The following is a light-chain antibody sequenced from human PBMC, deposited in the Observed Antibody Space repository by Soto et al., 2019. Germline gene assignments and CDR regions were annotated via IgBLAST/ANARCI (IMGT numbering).Light chain of an antibody. V-gene: IGKV1-39*01. CDR1: QSINNN. CDR2: SAS. CDR3: QQGNNSFMYT. Sequence: DIQITQSPSTLSASVGDRCILTYRSSQSINNNLNWYQQKPGKAPKLLIQSASTLQPGVPSRFSGTGSGTDFTLTIESLQPEDLATYFCQQGNNSFMYTFGQGTKVDIK. J-gene: IGKJ2*01.